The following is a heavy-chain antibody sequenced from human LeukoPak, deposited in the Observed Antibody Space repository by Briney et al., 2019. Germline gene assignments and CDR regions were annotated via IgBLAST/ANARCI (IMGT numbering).Heavy chain of an antibody. CDR3: ANTILTGAL. J-gene: IGHJ4*02. V-gene: IGHV3-21*01. CDR1: GFTVSSYS. D-gene: IGHD2-2*02. Sequence: GRSLRLYCAVSGFTVSSYSMNCVRQAPGKGLEWVSSISSSSHIYYADSVKGRFTISRDNAKNSLYLQMNSLRAEDTAVYYCANTILTGALWGQGTLVTVSS. CDR2: ISSSSHI.